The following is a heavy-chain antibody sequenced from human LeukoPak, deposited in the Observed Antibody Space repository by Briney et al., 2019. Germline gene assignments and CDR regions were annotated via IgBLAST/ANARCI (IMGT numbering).Heavy chain of an antibody. CDR1: GYTLTELS. CDR3: ATRVVPAAIGVYYYYMDV. D-gene: IGHD2-2*02. Sequence: ASVKVSCKVSGYTLTELSMLWVRQAPGKGREWMGGFDPEDGEAIYAQKFQGRVTMTEDTSTDTAYMELSSLRSEDTAVYYCATRVVPAAIGVYYYYMDVWGKGTTVTVSS. CDR2: FDPEDGEA. V-gene: IGHV1-24*01. J-gene: IGHJ6*03.